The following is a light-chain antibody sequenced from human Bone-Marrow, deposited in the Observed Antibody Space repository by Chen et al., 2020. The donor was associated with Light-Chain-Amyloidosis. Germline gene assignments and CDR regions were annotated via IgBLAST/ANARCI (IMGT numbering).Light chain of an antibody. Sequence: QSALTQPASVSGSPGPSITISCTGTRSDVGGDNHVSWYQQHPDKAPKLMIYEVTNRPSWVPDRFSGSKSDNTASLTSSGLQTEDEADYFCSSYTITNTLVFGSGTRVTVL. CDR2: EVT. CDR3: SSYTITNTLV. CDR1: RSDVGGDNH. V-gene: IGLV2-14*01. J-gene: IGLJ1*01.